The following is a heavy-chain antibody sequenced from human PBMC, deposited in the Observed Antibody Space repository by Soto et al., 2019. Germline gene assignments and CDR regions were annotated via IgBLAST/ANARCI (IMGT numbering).Heavy chain of an antibody. CDR1: GFTFSSYV. CDR3: AKDRAGDYTLEY. J-gene: IGHJ4*02. D-gene: IGHD4-17*01. CDR2: ISGSGGST. Sequence: EVQLLESGGGLVQPGGSLRLSCAASGFTFSSYVMSWVRQAPGKGLEWVSAISGSGGSTYYADSVKGRFTISRDNSKNTLYLQMNSLRAEDTAVYYCAKDRAGDYTLEYWGQGTLVTVSS. V-gene: IGHV3-23*01.